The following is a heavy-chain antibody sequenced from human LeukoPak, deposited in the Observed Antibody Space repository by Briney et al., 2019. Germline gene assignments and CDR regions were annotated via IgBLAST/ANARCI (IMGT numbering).Heavy chain of an antibody. CDR1: GFTFSSYA. J-gene: IGHJ4*02. V-gene: IGHV3-23*01. CDR3: VRDRGTYRPIDY. Sequence: GGSLRLSCAASGFTFSSYAMSWVRQAPGKGLKWVSTINDNGDGTYYADSVKGRFTISRDNAQNSLYLQMNSLRAEDTAIYYCVRDRGTYRPIDYWGQGTLVTVSS. D-gene: IGHD1-26*01. CDR2: INDNGDGT.